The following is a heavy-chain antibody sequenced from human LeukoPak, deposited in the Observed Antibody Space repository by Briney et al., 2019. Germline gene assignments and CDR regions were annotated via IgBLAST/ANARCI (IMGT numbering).Heavy chain of an antibody. J-gene: IGHJ4*02. V-gene: IGHV1-2*02. CDR1: GYTFTGYY. D-gene: IGHD2-21*02. CDR2: INPNSGGT. CDR3: ARGAYCGGDCGVDY. Sequence: GASVKVSYKASGYTFTGYYMHWVRQAPGQGLEWMGWINPNSGGTNYAQKFQGRVTMTRDTSISTAYMELSRLRSDDTAVYYCARGAYCGGDCGVDYWGQGTLVTVSS.